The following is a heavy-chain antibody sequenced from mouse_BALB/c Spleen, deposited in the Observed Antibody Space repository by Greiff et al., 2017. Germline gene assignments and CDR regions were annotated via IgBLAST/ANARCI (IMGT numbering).Heavy chain of an antibody. CDR3: ARWGTATWDYAMDY. V-gene: IGHV1-55*01. CDR1: GYNFTSYW. D-gene: IGHD1-2*01. J-gene: IGHJ4*01. CDR2: IYPGSGST. Sequence: VQLQQPGAELVKPGTSVKLSCKASGYNFTSYWINWVKLRPGQGLEWIGDIYPGSGSTNYNEKFKSKATLTVDTSSSTAYMQLSSLASEDSALYYCARWGTATWDYAMDYWGQGTSVTVSS.